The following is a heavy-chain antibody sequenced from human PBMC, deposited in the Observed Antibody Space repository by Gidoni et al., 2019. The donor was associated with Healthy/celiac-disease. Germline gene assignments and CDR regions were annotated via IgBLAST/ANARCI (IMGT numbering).Heavy chain of an antibody. J-gene: IGHJ4*02. Sequence: QVQLQESGPGLVKPSETLSLTCTVSGGSLSSYYGSWIRQPPGKGLEWIGYIYYSGSTNYNPALKSRVTISVDTSKNQFSLKLSSVTAADTAVYYCARDGGKYYYGSGSYPSPLDYWGQGTLVTVSS. CDR3: ARDGGKYYYGSGSYPSPLDY. CDR2: IYYSGST. D-gene: IGHD3-10*01. V-gene: IGHV4-59*01. CDR1: GGSLSSYY.